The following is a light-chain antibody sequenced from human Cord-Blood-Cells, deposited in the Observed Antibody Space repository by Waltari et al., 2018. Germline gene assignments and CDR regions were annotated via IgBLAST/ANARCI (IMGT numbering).Light chain of an antibody. Sequence: SYELTQPPSVSVSPGQPASITCPGDKLGDKDACWYQQKPGQSPVLGIYQDSKRPSGVPQRLSGSNSRNTATLTICGTQAMDEADYYWQAWDSSTYVFGTGTKVTVL. V-gene: IGLV3-1*01. CDR1: KLGDKD. CDR2: QDS. CDR3: QAWDSSTYV. J-gene: IGLJ1*01.